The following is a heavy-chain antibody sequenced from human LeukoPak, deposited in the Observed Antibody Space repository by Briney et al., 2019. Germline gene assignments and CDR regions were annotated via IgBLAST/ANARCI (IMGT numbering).Heavy chain of an antibody. CDR2: ISNSGNTK. CDR3: ARAGGYSRALQY. J-gene: IGHJ1*01. D-gene: IGHD5-18*01. Sequence: GGSLRLSCAAFGFTFSNYAMHWVRQAPGKGLEWISYISNSGNTKYYADSVKGRFTISRDNAKNSLYLQMNSLRAEDTAVYYCARAGGYSRALQYWGQGTPVTVSS. V-gene: IGHV3-48*04. CDR1: GFTFSNYA.